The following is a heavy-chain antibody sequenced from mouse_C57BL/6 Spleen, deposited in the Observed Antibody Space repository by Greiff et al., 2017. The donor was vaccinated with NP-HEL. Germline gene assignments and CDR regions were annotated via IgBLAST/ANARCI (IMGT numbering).Heavy chain of an antibody. CDR1: GYSITSGYD. V-gene: IGHV3-1*01. CDR3: ARSDNWDDYAMDY. J-gene: IGHJ4*01. D-gene: IGHD4-1*02. CDR2: ISYSGST. Sequence: EVHLVESGPGMVKPSQSLSLTCTVTGYSITSGYDWHWIRHFPGNKLEWMGYISYSGSTNYNQSLKSRISITHDTSKNHFFLKLNSVTTEDTATYYCARSDNWDDYAMDYWGQGTSVTVSS.